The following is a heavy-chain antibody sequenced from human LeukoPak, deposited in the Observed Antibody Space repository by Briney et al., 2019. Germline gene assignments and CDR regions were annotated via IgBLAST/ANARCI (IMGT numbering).Heavy chain of an antibody. CDR1: GFTFSNYA. CDR2: ISGSGANS. Sequence: GGSLRLSCAASGFTFSNYAMSWVRQPPGKGLEWVSGISGSGANSYYADSVKGRFTISRDNSKNTLYLQMNSLRAEDTAVYYCARQPYCSSTSCYFDYWGQGTLVTVSS. J-gene: IGHJ4*02. CDR3: ARQPYCSSTSCYFDY. D-gene: IGHD2-2*01. V-gene: IGHV3-23*01.